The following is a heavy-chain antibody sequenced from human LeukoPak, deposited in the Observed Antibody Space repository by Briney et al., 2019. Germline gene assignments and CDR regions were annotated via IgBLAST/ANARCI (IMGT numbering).Heavy chain of an antibody. CDR1: GGSFSGYY. J-gene: IGHJ3*02. V-gene: IGHV4-34*01. D-gene: IGHD3-22*01. Sequence: SETLSLTCAVYGGSFSGYYWSWIRQPPGKGLEWIGEINHSGSTNYNPSLKSRVTKSVDTSKNQFSLKLSSVTAADTAVYYCARGAGYSDAFDIWGQGTMVTVSS. CDR2: INHSGST. CDR3: ARGAGYSDAFDI.